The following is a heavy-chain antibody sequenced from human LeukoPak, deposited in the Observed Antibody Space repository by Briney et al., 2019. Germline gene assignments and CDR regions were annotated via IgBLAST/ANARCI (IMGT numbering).Heavy chain of an antibody. D-gene: IGHD6-19*01. Sequence: SETLSFTCTVSGGSISSYYWSWIRQPPGKGLEWIGYIYYSGSTNYNPSLKSRVTISVDTSKNQFSLKLSSVTAADTAVYYCARLRYSSGWYRYWGQGTLVTVSS. CDR2: IYYSGST. CDR3: ARLRYSSGWYRY. V-gene: IGHV4-59*08. J-gene: IGHJ4*02. CDR1: GGSISSYY.